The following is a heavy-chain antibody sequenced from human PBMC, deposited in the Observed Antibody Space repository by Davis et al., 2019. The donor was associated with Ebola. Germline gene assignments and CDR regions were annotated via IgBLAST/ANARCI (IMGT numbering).Heavy chain of an antibody. D-gene: IGHD6-19*01. J-gene: IGHJ4*02. CDR3: ARGGRYGSVAGGPAEH. Sequence: PGGSLRLSCAASGFTFRNYAMSWVRQAPGKGLEWVSGINWNSGRMGYAASVKDRFTISRDNAKNSLFLQMKSLRPEDTALYYCARGGRYGSVAGGPAEHWGQGTLVTVSS. V-gene: IGHV3-9*01. CDR2: INWNSGRM. CDR1: GFTFRNYA.